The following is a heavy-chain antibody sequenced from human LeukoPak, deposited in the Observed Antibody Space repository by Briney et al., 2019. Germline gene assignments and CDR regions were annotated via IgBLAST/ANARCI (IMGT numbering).Heavy chain of an antibody. D-gene: IGHD6-13*01. Sequence: GGSLRLSCAPSGFTVSSYSMNWVRQAPGKGLEWVSSINILSNYIYYADSVKGRFTISRDNAKNSLYLQMNSLRAEDTAVYYCARDSHSSSWYSEFDYWGQGALVTVSS. CDR3: ARDSHSSSWYSEFDY. CDR1: GFTVSSYS. V-gene: IGHV3-21*01. J-gene: IGHJ4*02. CDR2: INILSNYI.